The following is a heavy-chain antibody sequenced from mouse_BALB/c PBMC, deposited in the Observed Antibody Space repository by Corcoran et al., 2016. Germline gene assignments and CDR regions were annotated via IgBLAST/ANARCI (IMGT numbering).Heavy chain of an antibody. Sequence: EVQVQQSGPELVKHGASVKMSCKASGYTFTSYVMHWVKQKPGQGLECIGYINPYNDGTKYNEKFKGKATLTSDKSSSTAYIERSSLTSEDSAVYYCARAGGYYYGSSSWFAYWCQGTLVTVSA. D-gene: IGHD1-1*01. V-gene: IGHV1S136*01. J-gene: IGHJ3*01. CDR1: GYTFTSYV. CDR3: ARAGGYYYGSSSWFAY. CDR2: INPYNDGT.